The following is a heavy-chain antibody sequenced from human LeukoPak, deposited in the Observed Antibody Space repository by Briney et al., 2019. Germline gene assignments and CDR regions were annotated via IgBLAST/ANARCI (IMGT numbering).Heavy chain of an antibody. D-gene: IGHD1-26*01. Sequence: GGSLRLSCAASGFTFSSYGMSWVRQAPGKGLEWVSAISGSGGSTYYADSVKGRFTISRDNSKNTLYLQMNSLRAEDTAVYYCAKDQWGVGATRYWGQGTLVTVSS. J-gene: IGHJ4*02. CDR1: GFTFSSYG. CDR3: AKDQWGVGATRY. CDR2: ISGSGGST. V-gene: IGHV3-23*01.